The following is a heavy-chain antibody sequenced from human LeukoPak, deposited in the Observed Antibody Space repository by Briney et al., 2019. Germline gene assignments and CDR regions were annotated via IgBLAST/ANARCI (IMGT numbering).Heavy chain of an antibody. V-gene: IGHV1-69*05. CDR2: IIPVFGTA. Sequence: SVNVSCKASGGTFCNFDISWVRQAPGQGLEWMGGIIPVFGTAKYAQKFQDRVTITTDESTSTAYMELSNLRSEDTAVYYCARGPDIVVVAAATFKWFDPWGQGTLVTVSS. D-gene: IGHD2-2*01. CDR1: GGTFCNFD. CDR3: ARGPDIVVVAAATFKWFDP. J-gene: IGHJ5*02.